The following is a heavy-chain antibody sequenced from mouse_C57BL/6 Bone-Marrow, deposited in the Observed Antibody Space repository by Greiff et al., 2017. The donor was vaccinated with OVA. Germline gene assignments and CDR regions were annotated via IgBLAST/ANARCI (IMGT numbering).Heavy chain of an antibody. J-gene: IGHJ1*03. CDR1: GYSFTDYN. D-gene: IGHD1-1*01. CDR3: ARITTVVAPV. V-gene: IGHV1-39*01. Sequence: VQLQQSGPELVKPGASVTISCKASGYSFTDYNMNWVKQSHGKSLEWIGVINPNYGTTCSNQKFKGKATFTVDHSSSTSYMQLNSLTSEDSAVYYCARITTVVAPVWGTGTTVTVSS. CDR2: INPNYGTT.